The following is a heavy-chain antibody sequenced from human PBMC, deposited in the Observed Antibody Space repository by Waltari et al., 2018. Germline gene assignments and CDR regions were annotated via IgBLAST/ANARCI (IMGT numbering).Heavy chain of an antibody. D-gene: IGHD3-22*01. CDR3: ARLSHYYYDSSGYPT. CDR2: INQSGST. Sequence: QVQLQQWGAGLLKPSETLSLTCAVYGGSFSGYYWSWIRQPPGKGLEWIGEINQSGSTNYTPSLRSRVTISVDTSKNQFSLKLSSVTAADTAVYSCARLSHYYYDSSGYPTWRQGTLVTVSS. V-gene: IGHV4-34*01. J-gene: IGHJ4*02. CDR1: GGSFSGYY.